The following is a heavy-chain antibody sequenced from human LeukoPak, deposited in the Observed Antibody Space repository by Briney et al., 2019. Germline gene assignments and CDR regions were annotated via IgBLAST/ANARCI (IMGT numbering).Heavy chain of an antibody. Sequence: GGSLRLSCAASGLTFSNYAMTWVRQAPGKGLEWVSGISGSGGSTHYADFVKGRFTISRDNSKSTLYLQMNSLRAEDTAVYYCAKTLSYSSGWVYWGQGTLVTVSS. J-gene: IGHJ4*02. CDR2: ISGSGGST. CDR1: GLTFSNYA. V-gene: IGHV3-23*01. D-gene: IGHD6-19*01. CDR3: AKTLSYSSGWVY.